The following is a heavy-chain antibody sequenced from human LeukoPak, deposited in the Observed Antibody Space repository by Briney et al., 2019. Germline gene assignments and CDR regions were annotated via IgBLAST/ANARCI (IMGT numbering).Heavy chain of an antibody. CDR3: ARDLYDFWSGYYRGFDY. CDR2: ISSSSSYI. J-gene: IGHJ4*02. V-gene: IGHV3-21*01. D-gene: IGHD3-3*01. CDR1: GFTFSSYS. Sequence: PGGSLRLSCAASGFTFSSYSMNWVRQAPGKGLEWVSSISSSSSYIYYADSVKGRFTISRDNAKNSLYLQMSSLRAEDTAVYYCARDLYDFWSGYYRGFDYWGQGTLVTVSS.